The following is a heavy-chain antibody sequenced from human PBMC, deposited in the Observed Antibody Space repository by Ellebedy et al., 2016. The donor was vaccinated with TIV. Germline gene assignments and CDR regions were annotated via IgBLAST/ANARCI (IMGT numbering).Heavy chain of an antibody. CDR3: AREDSSGSDAFDI. V-gene: IGHV3-33*01. CDR1: GFGFSSYA. CDR2: TWADGHNT. J-gene: IGHJ3*02. D-gene: IGHD3-22*01. Sequence: PGGSLRLSCAASGFGFSSYAMHWVRQSPVKGLEWVAVTWADGHNTYYADSVKGRFTVSRDTSKNSLYLQMDSLRDEDTAMYYCAREDSSGSDAFDIWGQGTMVTVSS.